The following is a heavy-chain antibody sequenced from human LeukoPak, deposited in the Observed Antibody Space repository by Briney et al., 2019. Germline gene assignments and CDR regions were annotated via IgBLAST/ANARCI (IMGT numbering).Heavy chain of an antibody. Sequence: GASVQVSCKTSGYTFTSYHMHWVRQAPGQGLEWVAIIKSTGDTTVYAQKFQGRVTVTRDTSTSTVYMDLSSLSSEDTAVYYCVREDAHTYYFDFWGPGTLSPSPQ. V-gene: IGHV1-46*01. J-gene: IGHJ4*02. CDR2: IKSTGDTT. D-gene: IGHD2-2*01. CDR3: VREDAHTYYFDF. CDR1: GYTFTSYH.